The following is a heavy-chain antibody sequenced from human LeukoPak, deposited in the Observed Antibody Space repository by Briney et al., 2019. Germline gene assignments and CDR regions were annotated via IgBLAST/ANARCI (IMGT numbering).Heavy chain of an antibody. V-gene: IGHV4-30-2*01. CDR2: IYHSGTT. D-gene: IGHD6-6*01. CDR1: GGSMSGGGYS. Sequence: SETLSLTCAVSGGSMSGGGYSWSWIRQPPGKGLEFIGYIYHSGTTYYHPSLKSRLTISVDRSENQLSLKLTSVTAADTAVYYCAKMSSSSNWFDPWGEGTLVTVSS. J-gene: IGHJ5*02. CDR3: AKMSSSSNWFDP.